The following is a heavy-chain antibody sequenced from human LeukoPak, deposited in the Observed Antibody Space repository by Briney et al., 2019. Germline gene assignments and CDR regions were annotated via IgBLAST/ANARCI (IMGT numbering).Heavy chain of an antibody. D-gene: IGHD2-15*01. Sequence: PGGSLRLSCAASGLTFSSYWMHWVRQAPGKGLVWVSRINSDGSSRTYAASGKGRFTISRDNAKNTLSLQMNSRRTEDTAVYCCAREVCIGGSCSVFDYWGQRTLVTVSS. CDR1: GLTFSSYW. CDR3: AREVCIGGSCSVFDY. J-gene: IGHJ4*02. CDR2: INSDGSSR. V-gene: IGHV3-74*01.